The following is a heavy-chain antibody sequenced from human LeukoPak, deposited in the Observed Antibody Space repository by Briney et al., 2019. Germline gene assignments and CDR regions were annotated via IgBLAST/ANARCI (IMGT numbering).Heavy chain of an antibody. CDR2: IKNKVDGETT. V-gene: IGHV3-15*01. D-gene: IGHD6-6*01. CDR1: GFTFSDAW. Sequence: PGGSLRLSCAGSGFTFSDAWMNWVRQAPGEGLEWVGRIKNKVDGETTDYAAPVKGRFTISRDDSKNTLYLQMNSLKSEDTAVYFCGTGSMRWGQGTLVTVSS. J-gene: IGHJ4*02. CDR3: GTGSMR.